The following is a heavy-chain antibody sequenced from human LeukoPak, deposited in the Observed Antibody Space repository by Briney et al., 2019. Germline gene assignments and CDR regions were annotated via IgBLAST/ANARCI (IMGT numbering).Heavy chain of an antibody. D-gene: IGHD2-15*01. CDR3: ARKGGSCLFAY. CDR2: INHSGST. J-gene: IGHJ4*02. CDR1: GGSFSGYY. Sequence: SETLSLTCAVYGGSFSGYYWSWIRQPPGKGLEWIGEINHSGSTNYNPSLKSRVTISVDTSKNQFSLKLSSVTAADTAVYYCARKGGSCLFAYWGQGTLVTVSS. V-gene: IGHV4-34*01.